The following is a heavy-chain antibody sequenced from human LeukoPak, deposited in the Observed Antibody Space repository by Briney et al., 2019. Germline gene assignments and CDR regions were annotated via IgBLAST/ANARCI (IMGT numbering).Heavy chain of an antibody. CDR1: GFTFSSFD. Sequence: GGPLRLSYAASGFTFSSFDKHWVRQPIGQGLEWVSTIGTASDTYYPGSVEGRFTLSRDNAKNSLYLQMNSLTAGDTAVYYCARGPPRGKYYYMDVWGKGTTVTVSS. J-gene: IGHJ6*03. CDR3: ARGPPRGKYYYMDV. CDR2: IGTASDT. D-gene: IGHD1-1*01. V-gene: IGHV3-13*01.